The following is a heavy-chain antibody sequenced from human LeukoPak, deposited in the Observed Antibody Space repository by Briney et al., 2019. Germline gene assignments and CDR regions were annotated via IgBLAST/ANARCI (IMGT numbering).Heavy chain of an antibody. Sequence: GGSLRLSCAASGFTFSSYGMSWVRQAPGKGLEWVSAISGSGGSTYYADSVKGRFTISRDNSKNTLYLQMNSLRAEDTAVYYCAKDLAYGDYFDYWGQETLVTVSS. D-gene: IGHD4-17*01. V-gene: IGHV3-23*01. CDR2: ISGSGGST. J-gene: IGHJ4*02. CDR3: AKDLAYGDYFDY. CDR1: GFTFSSYG.